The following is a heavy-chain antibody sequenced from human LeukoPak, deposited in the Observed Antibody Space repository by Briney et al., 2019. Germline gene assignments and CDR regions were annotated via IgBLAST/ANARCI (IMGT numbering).Heavy chain of an antibody. CDR2: INPNSGGT. CDR1: GYTFTGYY. Sequence: ASVKVSCKASGYTFTGYYMHWVRQAPGQGLEWMGWINPNSGGTNYAQKFQGRVTMTRDTSISTAYMELSRLRSDGTAVYYCARENLRITMVRGAYSFDLWGRGTLVTVSS. J-gene: IGHJ2*01. V-gene: IGHV1-2*02. D-gene: IGHD3-10*01. CDR3: ARENLRITMVRGAYSFDL.